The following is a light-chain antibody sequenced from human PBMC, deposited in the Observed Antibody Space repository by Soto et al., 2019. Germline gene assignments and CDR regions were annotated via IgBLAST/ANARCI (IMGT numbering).Light chain of an antibody. Sequence: EIVLTQSPATLSLSPGERATLSCRASQSVSSYLAWYQQKPGQAPRLLIYDASNRATGIPARFSGSGSGTDFTLTISSLEPEDFAVSYCQQRSNWLTFGGGTQVDIK. J-gene: IGKJ4*01. CDR3: QQRSNWLT. CDR1: QSVSSY. V-gene: IGKV3-11*01. CDR2: DAS.